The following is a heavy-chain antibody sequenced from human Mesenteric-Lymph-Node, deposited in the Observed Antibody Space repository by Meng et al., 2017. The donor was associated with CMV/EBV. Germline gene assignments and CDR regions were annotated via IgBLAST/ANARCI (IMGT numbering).Heavy chain of an antibody. CDR3: ARNYDFWSGYYVEYYYYYYGMDV. Sequence: GESLKISCAASGFTFNTYEMNWVRQAPGKGLEWVSYISSSGSTIYYADSVKGRFTISRDNAKNSLYLQMNSLRAEDTAVYYCARNYDFWSGYYVEYYYYYYGMDVWGQGTTVTVSS. D-gene: IGHD3-3*01. CDR2: ISSSGSTI. CDR1: GFTFNTYE. V-gene: IGHV3-48*03. J-gene: IGHJ6*02.